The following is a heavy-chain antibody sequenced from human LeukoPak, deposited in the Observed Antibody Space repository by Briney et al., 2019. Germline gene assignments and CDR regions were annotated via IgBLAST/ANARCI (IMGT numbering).Heavy chain of an antibody. V-gene: IGHV3-11*01. Sequence: PGGSLTHSCLASGFSFSDYYMNWFRQAPGKGLEWLSFISGSGHNILYTDAVKGRFTVSRDNVKKTVFLQMNSLRADDTAVYYCARDLFSFYYDSSGYCDYWGQGTRVTVSS. CDR3: ARDLFSFYYDSSGYCDY. D-gene: IGHD3-22*01. CDR1: GFSFSDYY. J-gene: IGHJ4*02. CDR2: ISGSGHNI.